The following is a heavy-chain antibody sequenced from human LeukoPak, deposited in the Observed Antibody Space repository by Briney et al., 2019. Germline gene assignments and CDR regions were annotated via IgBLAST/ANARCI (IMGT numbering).Heavy chain of an antibody. CDR1: GFTXSXXX. Sequence: GGSLXXSXAXSGFTXSXXXXXXXRXAPGKXLEWVXNXNQDGSEXXXVDSXXGRFTIXXDNAKXSLYLQMNSLRAEDTAVYYCARAYQTDYWGQGTLVTVSS. J-gene: IGHJ4*02. V-gene: IGHV3-7*05. CDR3: ARAYQTDY. CDR2: XNQDGSEX. D-gene: IGHD2-2*01.